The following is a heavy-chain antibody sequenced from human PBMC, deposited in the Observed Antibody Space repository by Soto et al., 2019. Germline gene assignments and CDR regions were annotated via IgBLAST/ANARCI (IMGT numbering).Heavy chain of an antibody. CDR2: IYYSGST. CDR3: ARGRHSSKWYNYFDY. Sequence: PSETLSLTCTVSGDSISNYYWNWIRQPPGKGLEWIGYIYYSGSTKYSPSPKSRVTISVDTSKNQFSLKLSSVTAADTAVYYCARGRHSSKWYNYFDYWGQGILVTVSS. J-gene: IGHJ4*02. D-gene: IGHD6-13*01. V-gene: IGHV4-59*01. CDR1: GDSISNYY.